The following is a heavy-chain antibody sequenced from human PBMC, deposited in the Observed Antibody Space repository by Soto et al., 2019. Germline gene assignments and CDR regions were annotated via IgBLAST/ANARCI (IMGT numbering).Heavy chain of an antibody. CDR1: GVTFSNYA. CDR3: ATYGQHLMDY. D-gene: IGHD4-17*01. CDR2: IGSGGDGI. Sequence: EVQLLESGGGLVQPGGSLRLSCAASGVTFSNYAMKWVRQAPGKGLEWVSVIGSGGDGIHYADSVEGRFTISRDNSKNTVNLQMNSLRAEDTAVYYCATYGQHLMDYWGQGTLVTVSS. J-gene: IGHJ4*02. V-gene: IGHV3-23*01.